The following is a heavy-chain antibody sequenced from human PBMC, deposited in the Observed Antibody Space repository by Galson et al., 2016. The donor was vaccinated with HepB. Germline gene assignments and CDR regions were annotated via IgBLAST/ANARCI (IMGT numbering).Heavy chain of an antibody. J-gene: IGHJ4*02. CDR1: GFTFSSYG. CDR2: IPYGGNND. V-gene: IGHV3-30*19. Sequence: SLRLSCAASGFTFSSYGMHWVRQAPGKGLEWVAFIPYGGNNDYYVDSVKGRFTISRDNSKNTLYLQMNSLRHEDTAVYYCARACSGGRCYSGWGQGTLVTVSS. D-gene: IGHD2-15*01. CDR3: ARACSGGRCYSG.